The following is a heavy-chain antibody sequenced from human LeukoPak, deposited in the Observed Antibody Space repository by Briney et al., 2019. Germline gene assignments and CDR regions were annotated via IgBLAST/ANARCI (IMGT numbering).Heavy chain of an antibody. CDR3: ARGLGYGSVYYYYGMDV. D-gene: IGHD3-10*01. J-gene: IGHJ6*02. CDR2: INHSGST. CDR1: GGSFSGYY. V-gene: IGHV4-34*01. Sequence: SETLSLKCSVYGGSFSGYYWSWIRQPPGKGLEGIGEINHSGSTNYNPSLKSRVTISVDTSKNQFSLKLSSVTAADTAVYYCARGLGYGSVYYYYGMDVWGQGTTVTVSS.